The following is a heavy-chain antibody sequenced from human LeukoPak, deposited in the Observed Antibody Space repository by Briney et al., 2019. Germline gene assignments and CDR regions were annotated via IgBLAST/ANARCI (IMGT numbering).Heavy chain of an antibody. CDR1: GGSISSYY. Sequence: SETLSLTCTVSGGSISSYYWSWIRQPPGKGLEWIGYIYYSGSTNYNPSLKSRVTISVDTSKNQFSLKLSSVTAADTAVYYCARDGSAAGFGAFDIWGQGTMVTVSS. V-gene: IGHV4-59*01. J-gene: IGHJ3*02. CDR2: IYYSGST. D-gene: IGHD6-13*01. CDR3: ARDGSAAGFGAFDI.